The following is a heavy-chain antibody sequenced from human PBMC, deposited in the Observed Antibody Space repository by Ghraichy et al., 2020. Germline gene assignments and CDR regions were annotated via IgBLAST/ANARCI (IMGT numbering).Heavy chain of an antibody. Sequence: GGSLRLSCSASGFTFSTYYLHWVRQAPGKGLEWVAVISYDGSYEYYADSVKGRFTISRDNSKPTLYLQMNSLRAEATAVYYCAKPQGGDYDSSGYRIGGGALTNCGQGTLGTVSP. D-gene: IGHD3-22*01. CDR3: AKPQGGDYDSSGYRIGGGALTN. CDR1: GFTFSTYY. V-gene: IGHV3-30*18. CDR2: ISYDGSYE. J-gene: IGHJ4*02.